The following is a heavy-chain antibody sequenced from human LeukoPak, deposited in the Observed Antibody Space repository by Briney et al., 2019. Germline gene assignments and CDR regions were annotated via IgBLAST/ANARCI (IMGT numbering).Heavy chain of an antibody. CDR3: AREKDGIYSYGPNFEF. CDR1: RFTFSSYE. D-gene: IGHD5-18*01. CDR2: ISSSGSTI. Sequence: GGSLRLSCAASRFTFSSYEMNWVRQAPGKGLECVSYISSSGSTIYYADSMTGRFIFSRDNGKNSLYLQMSGLRAEDTAVYYCAREKDGIYSYGPNFEFWGQGTMVTVSS. J-gene: IGHJ4*02. V-gene: IGHV3-48*03.